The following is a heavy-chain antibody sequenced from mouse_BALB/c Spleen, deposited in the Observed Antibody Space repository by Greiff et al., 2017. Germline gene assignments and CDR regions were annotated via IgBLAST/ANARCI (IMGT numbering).Heavy chain of an antibody. CDR3: ARGDNYGYVWNY. CDR1: GFNIKDTY. V-gene: IGHV14-3*02. D-gene: IGHD1-2*01. Sequence: EVQLQQSGAELVKPGASVKLSCTASGFNIKDTYMHWVKQRPEQGLEWIGRIDPANGNTKYDPKFQGKATLTADTSSNTAYLQLSSLTSEDTAVYYCARGDNYGYVWNYGGKGTTRTVSS. CDR2: IDPANGNT. J-gene: IGHJ2*01.